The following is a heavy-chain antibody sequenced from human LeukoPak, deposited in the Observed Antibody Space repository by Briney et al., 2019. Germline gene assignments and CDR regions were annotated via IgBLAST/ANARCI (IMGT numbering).Heavy chain of an antibody. J-gene: IGHJ4*02. CDR3: ARMKRAVTTVGYLNY. D-gene: IGHD4-23*01. CDR2: INPTGGST. V-gene: IGHV1-46*01. Sequence: GASVKVSCKASGYTFTSYYMHWVRQAPGQGLEWMGLINPTGGSTGYAQKFQGRVTMTRDMSTSTVYMELSSLRSEDTAVYYCARMKRAVTTVGYLNYWGQGTLVTVSS. CDR1: GYTFTSYY.